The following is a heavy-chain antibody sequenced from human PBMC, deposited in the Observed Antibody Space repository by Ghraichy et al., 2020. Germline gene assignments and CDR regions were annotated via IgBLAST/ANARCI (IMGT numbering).Heavy chain of an antibody. V-gene: IGHV4-39*01. CDR3: ARGSITYYYGMDV. CDR2: IYYSGRT. Sequence: SETLSLTCTVSGDSISSSSYYWGWIRQPPGKGLEWIGSIYYSGRTYYNPSLKSRVTISVDTSKNQFSLKLSSVTAADTAVYYCARGSITYYYGMDVWGQGTTVTVSS. J-gene: IGHJ6*02. D-gene: IGHD1-14*01. CDR1: GDSISSSSYY.